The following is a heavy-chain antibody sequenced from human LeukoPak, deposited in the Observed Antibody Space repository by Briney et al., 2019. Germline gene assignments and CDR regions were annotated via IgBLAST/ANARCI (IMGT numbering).Heavy chain of an antibody. Sequence: PGGSLRLSCAASGFTFSSYAMSWVRQAPGKGLEWVSAISGSGGSTYYADSVKGRFTISRDNAKNSLYLQMNSLRAEDTAVYYCARQKSGIWYYGSGSYTNWFDPWGQGTLVTVSS. J-gene: IGHJ5*02. D-gene: IGHD3-10*01. CDR3: ARQKSGIWYYGSGSYTNWFDP. CDR2: ISGSGGST. CDR1: GFTFSSYA. V-gene: IGHV3-23*01.